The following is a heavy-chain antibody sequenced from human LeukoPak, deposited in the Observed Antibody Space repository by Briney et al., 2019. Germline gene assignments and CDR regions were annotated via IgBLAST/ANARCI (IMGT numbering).Heavy chain of an antibody. CDR3: ASVGYDTSGYDAFDI. CDR1: AYSFISYW. D-gene: IGHD3-22*01. Sequence: GESLKISCKTLAYSFISYWIGWVRQMPGKGPEWIGIINPGDSETRYNPSFQGHVAISADTSISTAYLQWTSLQDSDTAIYYCASVGYDTSGYDAFDIWGQGTRVTVSS. J-gene: IGHJ3*02. CDR2: INPGDSET. V-gene: IGHV5-51*01.